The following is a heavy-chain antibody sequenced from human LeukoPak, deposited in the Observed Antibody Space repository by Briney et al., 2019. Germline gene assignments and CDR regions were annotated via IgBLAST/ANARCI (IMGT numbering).Heavy chain of an antibody. CDR3: ARDRGNDYFDS. Sequence: GGSLRLSCVASGVSLSSHGMHWFRQAPGKGLEWITYIWSDGNSQFYADSMRGRFTVSRDNSKNTVYLQINSLRVEDTAVYYCARDRGNDYFDSWGQGTLVIVSS. CDR1: GVSLSSHG. CDR2: IWSDGNSQ. J-gene: IGHJ4*02. V-gene: IGHV3-33*01.